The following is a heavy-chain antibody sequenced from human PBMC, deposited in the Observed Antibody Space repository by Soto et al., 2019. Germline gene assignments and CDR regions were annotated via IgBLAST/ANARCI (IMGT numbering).Heavy chain of an antibody. J-gene: IGHJ3*02. V-gene: IGHV1-18*01. D-gene: IGHD3-9*01. CDR3: ARDLYDILTGPLDAFDI. CDR2: ISAYNGNT. Sequence: ASAKVSCKASGYTFTSYGISWVRQAPGQGLEWMGWISAYNGNTNYAQKLQGRVTMTTDTSTSTAYMELRSLRSDDTAVYYCARDLYDILTGPLDAFDIWGQGTMVTVSS. CDR1: GYTFTSYG.